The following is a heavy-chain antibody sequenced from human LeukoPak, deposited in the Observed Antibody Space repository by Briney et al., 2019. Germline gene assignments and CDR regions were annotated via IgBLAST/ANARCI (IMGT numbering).Heavy chain of an antibody. CDR3: ARDVGDL. V-gene: IGHV3-7*01. J-gene: IGHJ4*02. CDR2: INQGGSEK. Sequence: GSLGLSFAPSGFPFSTYWMGWVRPAPGKGLEWLANINQGGSEKYYVDSVKGRFTISRDNAKNSLFLQMNSLRAEDTAVYYCARDVGDLWGQGTLVTVSS. D-gene: IGHD2-21*02. CDR1: GFPFSTYW.